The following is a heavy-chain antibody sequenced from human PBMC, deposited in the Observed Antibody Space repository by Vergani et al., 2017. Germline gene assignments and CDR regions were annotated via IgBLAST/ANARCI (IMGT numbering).Heavy chain of an antibody. V-gene: IGHV4-30-4*08. D-gene: IGHD2-21*02. CDR3: ARSSNRIFDCIVVVTAPYYFDY. J-gene: IGHJ4*02. CDR2: IYYSGST. Sequence: QVQLQESGPGLLKPSQTLSLTCTVSGGSISSGDYYWSWIRQPPGKGLEWIGYIYYSGSTYYNPSLKSRVTISVDTSKNQFYLKLSSVTAADTAVYDCARSSNRIFDCIVVVTAPYYFDYWGQGTLVTVSS. CDR1: GGSISSGDYY.